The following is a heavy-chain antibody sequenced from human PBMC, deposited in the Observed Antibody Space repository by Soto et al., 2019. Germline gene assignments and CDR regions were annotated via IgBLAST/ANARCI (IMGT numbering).Heavy chain of an antibody. CDR2: TYYRSKWFN. J-gene: IGHJ5*02. D-gene: IGHD3-3*02. CDR1: GDSVSNNSAA. V-gene: IGHV6-1*01. Sequence: PSQTLSLTCAISGDSVSNNSAAWSWIRQSPSRGLEWLGRTYYRSKWFNNYALSVKGRITINPDTSKNQFSLQLNSVTPEDTAVYYCAREGRLAASIFHNWFDPWGQGTLVTVSS. CDR3: AREGRLAASIFHNWFDP.